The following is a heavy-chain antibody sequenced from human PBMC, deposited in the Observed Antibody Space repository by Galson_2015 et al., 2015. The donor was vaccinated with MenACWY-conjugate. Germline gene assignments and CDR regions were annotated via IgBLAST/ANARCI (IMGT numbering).Heavy chain of an antibody. CDR2: TYHRSKWYN. V-gene: IGHV6-1*01. Sequence: CAISGDSVSSNSAAWNWIRQSPSRGLEWLGRTYHRSKWYNDYAVSVKSRISINPDTSKNQLTLHLNSVTPEDTAVYYCARAALLRGYIFMYFFDYWGQGTLVTVSS. J-gene: IGHJ4*02. CDR3: ARAALLRGYIFMYFFDY. D-gene: IGHD5-18*01. CDR1: GDSVSSNSAA.